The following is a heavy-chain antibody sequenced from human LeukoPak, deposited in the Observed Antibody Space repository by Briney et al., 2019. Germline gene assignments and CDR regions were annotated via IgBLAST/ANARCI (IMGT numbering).Heavy chain of an antibody. CDR3: ARHKDYYYSYMDV. CDR1: GGSISSSASY. Sequence: SETLSLTCTVSGGSISSSASYWAWIRQPPGKGLEWIANVYYNGDTYYKSSLYSRVTISADTSKNQFSLNLRSVTAADTAVYYCARHKDYYYSYMDVWGKGTTVTISS. J-gene: IGHJ6*03. V-gene: IGHV4-39*01. CDR2: VYYNGDT.